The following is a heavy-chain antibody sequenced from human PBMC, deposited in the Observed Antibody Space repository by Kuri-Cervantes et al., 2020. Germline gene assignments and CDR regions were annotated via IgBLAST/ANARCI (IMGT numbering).Heavy chain of an antibody. CDR3: AQRNYYYYYGMDV. Sequence: GSLRLSCAASGFTFSSYGMHWVRQAPGKGLEWVAVISYDGSNKYYADSVKGRFTISRDNSKNTLYLQMNSLRAEDTAVYYCAQRNYYYYYGMDVWGQGTTVTVSS. J-gene: IGHJ6*02. CDR1: GFTFSSYG. V-gene: IGHV3-30*18. CDR2: ISYDGSNK.